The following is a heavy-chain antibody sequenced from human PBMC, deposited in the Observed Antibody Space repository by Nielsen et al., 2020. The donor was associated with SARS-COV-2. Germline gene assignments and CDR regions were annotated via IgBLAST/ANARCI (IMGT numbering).Heavy chain of an antibody. CDR1: GGSISSGGYY. Sequence: SETLSLTCTVSGGSISSGGYYWSWIRQHPGKGLEWIGYIYYSGSTYYNPSLKSRVTISVDTSKNQFSLKLSSVTAADTAVYYCARALVVVTEYYFDYWGQGTLVTVS. CDR2: IYYSGST. V-gene: IGHV4-31*03. CDR3: ARALVVVTEYYFDY. D-gene: IGHD2-21*02. J-gene: IGHJ4*02.